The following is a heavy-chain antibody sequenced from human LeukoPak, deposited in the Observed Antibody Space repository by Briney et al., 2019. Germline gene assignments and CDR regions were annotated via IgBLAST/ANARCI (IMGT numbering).Heavy chain of an antibody. CDR3: AKDRAPDTGWNFDY. Sequence: GSLRLSCAASGFTFSSYEMNWVRQAPGKGLEWVSAVVGNGNTYYADSVKGRFTISRDTSKNMLYLQMNSLRVEDTAIYYCAKDRAPDTGWNFDYWGQGTLVSVSS. V-gene: IGHV3-23*01. CDR2: VVGNGNT. CDR1: GFTFSSYE. D-gene: IGHD6-19*01. J-gene: IGHJ4*02.